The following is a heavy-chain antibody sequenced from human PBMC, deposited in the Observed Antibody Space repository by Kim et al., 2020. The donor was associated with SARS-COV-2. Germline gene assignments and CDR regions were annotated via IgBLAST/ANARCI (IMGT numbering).Heavy chain of an antibody. Sequence: AQKFQGRVTMARDTSTSTVYMELSSLRSEDTAVYYCARGGYGGNRALFDYWGQGTLVTVSS. CDR3: ARGGYGGNRALFDY. D-gene: IGHD2-15*01. V-gene: IGHV1-46*01. J-gene: IGHJ4*02.